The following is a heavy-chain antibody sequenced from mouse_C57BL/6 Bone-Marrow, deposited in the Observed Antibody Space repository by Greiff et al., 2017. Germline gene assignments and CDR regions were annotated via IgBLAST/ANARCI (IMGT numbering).Heavy chain of an antibody. CDR1: GFTFSSYA. D-gene: IGHD1-1*01. Sequence: EVMLVESGEGLVKPGGSLKLSCAASGFTFSSYAMSWVRQTPEKRLEWVAYISSGGDYIYYADTVKGRFTISRDNARNTLYLQMSSLKSEDTAMYYCTRDETVVATDWYFDVWGTGTTVTVSS. CDR3: TRDETVVATDWYFDV. J-gene: IGHJ1*03. CDR2: ISSGGDYI. V-gene: IGHV5-9-1*02.